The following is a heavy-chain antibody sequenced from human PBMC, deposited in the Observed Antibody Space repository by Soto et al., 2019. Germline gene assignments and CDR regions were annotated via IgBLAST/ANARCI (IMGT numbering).Heavy chain of an antibody. J-gene: IGHJ4*02. CDR3: ARDRGSYYDSSGYPGLYAY. Sequence: QVQLVQSGAEVKKPGASVKVSCKASGYTFTSYGISWVRQAPGQGLEWMGWISAYNGNTNYAQKLQGRVTMTTDTSTRTAYMELRSLRSDDTAVYYCARDRGSYYDSSGYPGLYAYWGQGTLVTVSS. V-gene: IGHV1-18*01. D-gene: IGHD3-22*01. CDR1: GYTFTSYG. CDR2: ISAYNGNT.